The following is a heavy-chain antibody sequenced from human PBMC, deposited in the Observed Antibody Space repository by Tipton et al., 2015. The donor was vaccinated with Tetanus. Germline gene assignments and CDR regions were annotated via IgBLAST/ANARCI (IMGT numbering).Heavy chain of an antibody. CDR3: AKLGPLTAPDH. CDR1: GFPLGSYA. Sequence: SLRLSCAASGFPLGSYAMSWVRQAPGKGLEWVSSIFGRDRDVRTYYADSVRGRFTISRDNSKNTLYLQMSSLRVDDTAIYYCAKLGPLTAPDHWGQGTLVTVSS. V-gene: IGHV3-23*01. J-gene: IGHJ5*02. CDR2: IFGRDRDVRT. D-gene: IGHD3-16*01.